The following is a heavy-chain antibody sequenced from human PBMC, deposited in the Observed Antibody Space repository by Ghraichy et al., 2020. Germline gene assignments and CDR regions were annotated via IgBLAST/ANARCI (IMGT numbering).Heavy chain of an antibody. J-gene: IGHJ6*02. Sequence: LVKVSCKASGGTFSSYAISWVRQAPGQGLEWMGGIIPILGIANYAQKFQGRVTITADKSTSTAYMELSSLRSEDTAVYYCARDGEVRSHYYYYGMDVWGQGTTVTVSS. D-gene: IGHD3-10*01. CDR2: IIPILGIA. CDR3: ARDGEVRSHYYYYGMDV. V-gene: IGHV1-69*10. CDR1: GGTFSSYA.